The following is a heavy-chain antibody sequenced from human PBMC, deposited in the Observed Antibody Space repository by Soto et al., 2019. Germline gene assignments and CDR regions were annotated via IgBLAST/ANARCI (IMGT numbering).Heavy chain of an antibody. D-gene: IGHD3-22*01. V-gene: IGHV1-3*01. J-gene: IGHJ4*02. Sequence: GASVKVSCKDSGYTFTSYGINWVRQAPGRGLEWMGWINPGNGNTKYSQQFQGRVIIDRDTSASTAYMELSSLRSEDTAVYYCARGGYFDSSNYLAYWGLGTLVTVSS. CDR1: GYTFTSYG. CDR3: ARGGYFDSSNYLAY. CDR2: INPGNGNT.